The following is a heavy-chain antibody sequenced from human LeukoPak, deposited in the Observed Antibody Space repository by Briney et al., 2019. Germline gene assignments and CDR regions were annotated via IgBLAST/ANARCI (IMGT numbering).Heavy chain of an antibody. J-gene: IGHJ4*02. V-gene: IGHV4-39*01. CDR3: ARLSDYGEYGYN. Sequence: PSETLSLTCTVSGGSISSSSYYWGWIRQPPGKGLEWIGSIYYSGSTYYNPSLKSRVTISVDTSKNQFSLKLSSVTAADTAVYYCARLSDYGEYGYNWGQGTLVTVYS. CDR1: GGSISSSSYY. D-gene: IGHD4-17*01. CDR2: IYYSGST.